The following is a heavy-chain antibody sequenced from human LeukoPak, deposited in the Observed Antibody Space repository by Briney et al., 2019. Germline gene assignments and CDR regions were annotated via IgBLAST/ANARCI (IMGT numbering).Heavy chain of an antibody. D-gene: IGHD6-13*01. V-gene: IGHV3-23*01. J-gene: IGHJ4*02. CDR2: ISGSGGST. CDR3: AKGRSSWRGYFDY. CDR1: GFTFSSYA. Sequence: GGSLRLSCAASGFTFSSYAMTWVRQAPGKGLEWVSAISGSGGSTYYADSVKGRFTISRDNSKNTLYLQMNSLRAEDTAVYYCAKGRSSWRGYFDYWGQGTLVTVSS.